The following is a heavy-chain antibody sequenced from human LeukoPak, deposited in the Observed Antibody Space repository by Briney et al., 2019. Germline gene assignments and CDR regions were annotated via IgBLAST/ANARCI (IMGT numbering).Heavy chain of an antibody. CDR1: GFTFSSYG. CDR3: AKDASMTYYYDSSGYFRPFDY. D-gene: IGHD3-22*01. V-gene: IGHV3-23*01. CDR2: ISGSGGST. J-gene: IGHJ4*02. Sequence: GGSLRLSCAASGFTFSSYGMSWVRQAPGKGLEWVSAISGSGGSTYYADSVKGRFTISRDNSKNTLYLQMNSLRAEDTAVYYCAKDASMTYYYDSSGYFRPFDYWGQGTLVTVSS.